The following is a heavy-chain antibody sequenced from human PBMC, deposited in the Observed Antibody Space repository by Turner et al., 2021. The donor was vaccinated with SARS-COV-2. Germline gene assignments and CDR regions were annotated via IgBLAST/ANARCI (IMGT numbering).Heavy chain of an antibody. J-gene: IGHJ4*02. CDR3: AGRGCMSGYSFDY. D-gene: IGHD3-3*01. CDR1: GCSISSSSYY. V-gene: IGHV4-39*01. CDR2: IYYSGGT. Sequence: QLQLQDSGPGQVKPSETLSLTFTGSGCSISSSSYYWGWLRQPPGKGLEWIGSIYYSGGTYYNPSLKSRVTISVDTYKNQFSLKQSSVTAADTAVYYCAGRGCMSGYSFDYWGQGTLVTVSS.